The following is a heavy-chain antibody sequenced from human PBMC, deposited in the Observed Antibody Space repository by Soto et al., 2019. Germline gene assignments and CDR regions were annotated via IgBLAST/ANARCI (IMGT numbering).Heavy chain of an antibody. J-gene: IGHJ4*02. D-gene: IGHD1-26*01. Sequence: QVQLQESGPGLVKPSDTLSLTCAVSGYSISSSNWWGWIRQPPGKGLEWIGYIYYSGTTYYNPSLKSRVTLSGDTSKNQFSLKLTSVTAVDTAVYYCARREIQCPIDYWGQGTLVTVSS. CDR2: IYYSGTT. CDR1: GYSISSSNW. CDR3: ARREIQCPIDY. V-gene: IGHV4-28*01.